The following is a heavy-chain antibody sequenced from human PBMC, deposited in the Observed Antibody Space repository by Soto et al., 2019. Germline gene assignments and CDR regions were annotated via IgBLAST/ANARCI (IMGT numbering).Heavy chain of an antibody. J-gene: IGHJ4*02. Sequence: GGSLRLSCAASGFTFSGSAMHWVRQASGKGLEWVGRIRSKANSYATAYAASVKGRFTISRDDSKNTAYLQMNSLKTEDTAVYYCTRHIPWYSSGWYDYWGQGTLVTVSS. D-gene: IGHD6-19*01. CDR1: GFTFSGSA. CDR2: IRSKANSYAT. CDR3: TRHIPWYSSGWYDY. V-gene: IGHV3-73*01.